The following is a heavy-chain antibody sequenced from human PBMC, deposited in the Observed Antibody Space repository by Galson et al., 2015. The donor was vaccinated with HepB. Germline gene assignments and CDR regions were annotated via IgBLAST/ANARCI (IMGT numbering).Heavy chain of an antibody. J-gene: IGHJ4*02. CDR1: GYTFTSYY. V-gene: IGHV1-46*04. Sequence: SVKVSCKASGYTFTSYYMHWVRQAPGQGLEWMGIINPSGGSTSYAQKLQGRVTMTRDTSTSTVYMELSSLRSEDTAVYYCAREGSDYYMVREGEFDYWGQGTLVTVSS. D-gene: IGHD3-10*01. CDR2: INPSGGST. CDR3: AREGSDYYMVREGEFDY.